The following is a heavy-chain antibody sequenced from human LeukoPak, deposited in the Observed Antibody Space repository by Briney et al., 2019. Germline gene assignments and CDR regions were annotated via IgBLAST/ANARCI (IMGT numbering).Heavy chain of an antibody. J-gene: IGHJ5*02. V-gene: IGHV1-2*02. CDR2: INPNSGGT. CDR3: ARDLDYGDYDAGFDP. Sequence: ASVKVSCKASGYTFTGYYMHWVRQAPGQGPEWMGWINPNSGGTNYAQKFQGRVTMTRDTSISTAYMELSRLRSDDTAVYYCARDLDYGDYDAGFDPWGQGTLVTVSS. D-gene: IGHD4-17*01. CDR1: GYTFTGYY.